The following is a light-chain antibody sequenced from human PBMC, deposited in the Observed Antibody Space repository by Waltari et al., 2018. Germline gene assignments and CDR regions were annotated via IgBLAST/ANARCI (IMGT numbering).Light chain of an antibody. Sequence: QSALTQPASVSGSPGQSITISCTGTSSDVGSYNLVSWYQQHPGKAPKLMIYEGSKRPSGVSNRFSGSQAGNPASLTISGLQAEDEADYYCCSYAGSSTVVFGGGTKLTVL. V-gene: IGLV2-23*01. CDR3: CSYAGSSTVV. CDR1: SSDVGSYNL. J-gene: IGLJ2*01. CDR2: EGS.